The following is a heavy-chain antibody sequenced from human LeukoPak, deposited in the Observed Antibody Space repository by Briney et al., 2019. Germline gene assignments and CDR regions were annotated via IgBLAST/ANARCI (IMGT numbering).Heavy chain of an antibody. CDR3: ARDFGYSSSSGPFDY. V-gene: IGHV4-59*01. J-gene: IGHJ4*02. CDR2: IYYSGST. CDR1: GGSISSYY. Sequence: SETLSLTCTVSGGSISSYYWSWIRQPPGKGLEWIGYIYYSGSTNYNPSLKSRVTISVDTSMNQFSLKLSSVTAADTAVYYCARDFGYSSSSGPFDYWGQGTLVTVSS. D-gene: IGHD6-6*01.